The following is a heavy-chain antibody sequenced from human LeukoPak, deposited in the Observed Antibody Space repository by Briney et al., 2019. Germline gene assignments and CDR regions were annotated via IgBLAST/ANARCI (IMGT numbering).Heavy chain of an antibody. CDR2: ISGSGGST. J-gene: IGHJ6*02. CDR3: ARDRRYCSSTSCLSPYYYYGMDV. D-gene: IGHD2-2*01. V-gene: IGHV3-23*01. Sequence: GGSLRLSCAAPGFTFSNYGMSWLRQAPGKGLEWVSAISGSGGSTYYADSVKGRFTISRDNAKNSLYLQMNSLRAEDTAVYYCARDRRYCSSTSCLSPYYYYGMDVWGQGTTVTVSS. CDR1: GFTFSNYG.